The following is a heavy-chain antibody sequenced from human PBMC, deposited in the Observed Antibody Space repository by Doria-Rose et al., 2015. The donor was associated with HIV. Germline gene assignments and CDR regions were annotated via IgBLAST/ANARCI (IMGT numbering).Heavy chain of an antibody. Sequence: QVQLVQSGPVLVKPTETLTLTCTVSGVSLSSPGMGVSWIRQPPGKALEWLANIFSDDERSYKTYLKSRFTISRGTSKSQVVLTMTDMDPVDTATYYCARIKSSRWYHKYYFDFWGQGTLVIVSA. CDR2: IFSDDER. D-gene: IGHD6-13*01. CDR3: ARIKSSRWYHKYYFDF. V-gene: IGHV2-26*01. CDR1: GVSLSSPGMG. J-gene: IGHJ4*02.